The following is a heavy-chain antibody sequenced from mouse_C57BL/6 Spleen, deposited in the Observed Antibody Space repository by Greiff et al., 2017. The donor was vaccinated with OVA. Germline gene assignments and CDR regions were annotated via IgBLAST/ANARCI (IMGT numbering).Heavy chain of an antibody. J-gene: IGHJ4*01. CDR2: IDPETGGT. D-gene: IGHD4-1*01. V-gene: IGHV1-15*01. Sequence: VQLQQSGAELVRPGASVTLSCKASGYTFTDYEMHWVKQTPVHGLEWIGAIDPETGGTAYNQKFKGKAILTADKSSSTAYMELRSLTSEDSAVYYCTRRPPELDYYAMDYWGQGTSVTVSS. CDR1: GYTFTDYE. CDR3: TRRPPELDYYAMDY.